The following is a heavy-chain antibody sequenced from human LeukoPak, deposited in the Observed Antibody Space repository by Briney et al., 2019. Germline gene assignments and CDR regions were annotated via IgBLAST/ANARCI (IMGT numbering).Heavy chain of an antibody. Sequence: PGGSLRLSCAASGFTFSNYAMSCVRQAPGKGLEWVSTISGSGGSTYYADSVKGQFTISRDNSKNTLYLQMNSLRAEDTAVYYCAKEEWLLAVYFDYWGQGTLVTVSS. CDR1: GFTFSNYA. D-gene: IGHD3-3*01. V-gene: IGHV3-23*01. J-gene: IGHJ4*02. CDR2: ISGSGGST. CDR3: AKEEWLLAVYFDY.